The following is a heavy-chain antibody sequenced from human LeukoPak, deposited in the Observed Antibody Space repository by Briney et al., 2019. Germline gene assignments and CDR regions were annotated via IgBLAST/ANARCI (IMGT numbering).Heavy chain of an antibody. V-gene: IGHV1-46*01. CDR3: ARGYSYTDDY. CDR1: GYTFINNW. J-gene: IGHJ4*02. Sequence: ASVKVSCKASGYTFINNWMHWVRQAPGQGLEWIGLINPTGTGTLYAQKFQGRVTMTRDMSTSTAYMELSRLRSDDTAVYYCARGYSYTDDYWGQGTLVTVSS. D-gene: IGHD5-18*01. CDR2: INPTGTGT.